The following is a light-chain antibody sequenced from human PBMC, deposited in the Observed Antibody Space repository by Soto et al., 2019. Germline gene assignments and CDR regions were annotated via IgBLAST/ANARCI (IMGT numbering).Light chain of an antibody. CDR3: QQAISFPLT. V-gene: IGKV1D-12*01. Sequence: DLQMTQSPSSVSASIGDRVTITCRASQGISNFLGWYQQKPGKAPALLISGTSSLQSGVPSRFSGSGSETDFTLTISSLQPEDFATYYCQQAISFPLTFGQGTRLEIK. CDR1: QGISNF. J-gene: IGKJ5*01. CDR2: GTS.